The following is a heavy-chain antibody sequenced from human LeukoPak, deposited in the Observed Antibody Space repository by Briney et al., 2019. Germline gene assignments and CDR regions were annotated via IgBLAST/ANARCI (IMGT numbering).Heavy chain of an antibody. D-gene: IGHD6-6*01. CDR3: ARGGVSIAARWFDP. V-gene: IGHV4-59*01. CDR2: IYYSGST. CDR1: GGSISSYF. Sequence: SETLSLTCTVSGGSISSYFWSWIRQPPGKGLEWIGYIYYSGSTNYNPSLKSRVTISVDTSKNQFSLKLSSVTAADTAVYYCARGGVSIAARWFDPWGQGTLVTVSS. J-gene: IGHJ5*02.